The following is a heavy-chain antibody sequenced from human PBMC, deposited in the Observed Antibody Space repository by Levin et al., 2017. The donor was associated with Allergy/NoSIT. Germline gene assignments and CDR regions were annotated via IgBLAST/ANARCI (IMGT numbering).Heavy chain of an antibody. J-gene: IGHJ3*02. CDR2: IKQDGSEK. CDR3: ARDEGYCSGGSCPTNDAFDI. V-gene: IGHV3-7*04. CDR1: GFTFSSYW. D-gene: IGHD2-15*01. Sequence: GGSLRLSCAASGFTFSSYWMSWVRQAPGKGLEWVANIKQDGSEKYYVDSVKGRFTISRDNAKNSLYLQMNSLRAEDTAVYYCARDEGYCSGGSCPTNDAFDIWGQGTMVTVSS.